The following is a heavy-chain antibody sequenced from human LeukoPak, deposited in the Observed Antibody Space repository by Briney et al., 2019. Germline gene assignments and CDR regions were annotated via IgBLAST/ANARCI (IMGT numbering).Heavy chain of an antibody. D-gene: IGHD4-23*01. CDR3: ARDRGKDCFGD. V-gene: IGHV3-33*01. CDR2: VRNDGFDT. J-gene: IGHJ4*02. CDR1: GPTFTNHG. Sequence: PGTSLRLSCVTSGPTFTNHGFHWLRQAAGKGLEWVAFVRNDGFDTYHSNSVKGRFGISRDDSRNTVYLQMNSLTAEDTALYYCARDRGKDCFGDWGQGTQVTVSS.